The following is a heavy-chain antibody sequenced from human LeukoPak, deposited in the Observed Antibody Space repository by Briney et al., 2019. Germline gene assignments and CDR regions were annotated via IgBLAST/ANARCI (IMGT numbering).Heavy chain of an antibody. CDR1: GFTFSSYA. CDR3: AKSLHIGYCSSTSCRTPFDY. CDR2: ISGSGGST. V-gene: IGHV3-23*01. Sequence: GGSLRLSCAASGFTFSSYAMSWVRQAPGKGLEWVSAISGSGGSTYYADSVKGRFTISRDNSKNTLYLQMNSLRAEDTAVYYCAKSLHIGYCSSTSCRTPFDYWAREPWSPSPQ. J-gene: IGHJ4*02. D-gene: IGHD2-2*01.